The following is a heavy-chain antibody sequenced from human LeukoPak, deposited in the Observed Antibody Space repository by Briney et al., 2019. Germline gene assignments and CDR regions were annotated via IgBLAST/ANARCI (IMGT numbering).Heavy chain of an antibody. Sequence: GGSLRLSCTASGFTFDDYAMHWVRQAPGKGLEWVSGISWNSGTIAYADSVKGRFTISRDNAKNSLYLQMNSLRAEDTAVYYCAIERQDVWGQGTTVTVSS. J-gene: IGHJ6*02. CDR3: AIERQDV. V-gene: IGHV3-9*01. CDR2: ISWNSGTI. CDR1: GFTFDDYA.